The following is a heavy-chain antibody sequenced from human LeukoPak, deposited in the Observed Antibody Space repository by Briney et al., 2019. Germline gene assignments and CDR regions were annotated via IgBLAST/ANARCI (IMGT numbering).Heavy chain of an antibody. D-gene: IGHD6-13*01. Sequence: SETLSLTCAVYGGSFSGYYWSWIRQPPGKGLEWIGCVHYSGATHLNPSLTSRVTISIDTSKKHFSLKLSSVTAADTAVYSCARDRGGAAAFDWFDPWGQGTLVTVSS. J-gene: IGHJ5*02. CDR2: VHYSGAT. V-gene: IGHV4-59*01. CDR1: GGSFSGYY. CDR3: ARDRGGAAAFDWFDP.